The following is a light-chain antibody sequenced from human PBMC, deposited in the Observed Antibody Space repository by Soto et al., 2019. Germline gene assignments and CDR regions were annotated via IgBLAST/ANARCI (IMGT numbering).Light chain of an antibody. J-gene: IGKJ2*01. V-gene: IGKV1-5*03. CDR1: QTISTW. Sequence: DIQMTQSPSTLSASVGDRVTITCRASQTISTWLAWFPQKPGKAPKLLIYKASSLESGVPLRFSGSGSGTEFTLTISSLQPDDFATYYCLQYNSYSMYTFGQGTKLEIK. CDR2: KAS. CDR3: LQYNSYSMYT.